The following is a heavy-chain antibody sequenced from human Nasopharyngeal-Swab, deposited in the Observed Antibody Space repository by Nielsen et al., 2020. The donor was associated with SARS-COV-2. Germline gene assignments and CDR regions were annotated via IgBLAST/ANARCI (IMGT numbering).Heavy chain of an antibody. J-gene: IGHJ4*02. CDR3: ASSVAGTGSVYFDY. CDR2: ISGSGGST. D-gene: IGHD6-19*01. V-gene: IGHV3-23*01. Sequence: VRQAPGKGLEWVSAISGSGGSTYYADSVKGRFTISRDNSKNTLYLQMNSLRAEDTAVYYCASSVAGTGSVYFDYWGQGTLGTVSS.